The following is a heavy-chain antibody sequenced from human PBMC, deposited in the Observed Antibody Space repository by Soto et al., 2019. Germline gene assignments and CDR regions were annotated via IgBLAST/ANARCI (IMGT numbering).Heavy chain of an antibody. CDR2: ISSSIIYS. CDR3: ARDYYDLAHCDV. CDR1: GFTFSDYY. Sequence: GGSLRLSCAASGFTFSDYYMSLIRQAPGKGLEWVSYISSSIIYSNYADSVKGRFTISRDNAKNSLYLQMNSLRAEDTAVYYCARDYYDLAHCDVWGQGTLVTVSS. J-gene: IGHJ4*02. D-gene: IGHD3-3*01. V-gene: IGHV3-11*06.